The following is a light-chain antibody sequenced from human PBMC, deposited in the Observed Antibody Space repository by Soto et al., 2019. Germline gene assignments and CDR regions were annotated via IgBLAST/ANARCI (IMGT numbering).Light chain of an antibody. CDR3: QQYYSTPLN. Sequence: DIVMTQSPDSLAVSLGESATINCKSSQSVLYSSNNKNYLAWYQQKPGQPPKLPIYWASTRASGVPDRFSGSGSGTDFPLTISSLQAEDVAVYYCQQYYSTPLNVGGETKVEIK. V-gene: IGKV4-1*01. J-gene: IGKJ4*01. CDR2: WAS. CDR1: QSVLYSSNNKNY.